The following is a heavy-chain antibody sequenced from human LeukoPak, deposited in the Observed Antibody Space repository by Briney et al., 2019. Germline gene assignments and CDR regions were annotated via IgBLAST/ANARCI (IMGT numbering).Heavy chain of an antibody. Sequence: GGSLRLSCAASGFTFSSYSMNWVRQAPGKGLEWVSYISSSGTTIYYADSVEGRFTISRDNAKNSLYLQMSSLRAEDTAVYYCTRVSPRYDYVWGSYIDYWGQGTLVTVSS. CDR3: TRVSPRYDYVWGSYIDY. D-gene: IGHD3-16*01. CDR1: GFTFSSYS. CDR2: ISSSGTTI. J-gene: IGHJ4*02. V-gene: IGHV3-48*04.